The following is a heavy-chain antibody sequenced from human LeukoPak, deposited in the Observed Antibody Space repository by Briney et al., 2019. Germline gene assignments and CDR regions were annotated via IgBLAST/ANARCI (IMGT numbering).Heavy chain of an antibody. J-gene: IGHJ3*02. Sequence: GASVKVSCKASGYTFTGYYMHWVRQAPGQGLEWMGWINPNSGGTNYAQKFQGRVTMTRDTSISTAYMELSRLRSDDTAVYYCARSEIRVGATGDAFDIWGQGTMVTVSS. V-gene: IGHV1-2*02. CDR2: INPNSGGT. CDR3: ARSEIRVGATGDAFDI. CDR1: GYTFTGYY. D-gene: IGHD1-26*01.